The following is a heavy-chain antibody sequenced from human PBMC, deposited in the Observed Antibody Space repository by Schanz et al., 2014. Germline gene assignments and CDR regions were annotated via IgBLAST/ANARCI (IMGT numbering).Heavy chain of an antibody. CDR1: GFTFRGYA. CDR2: VPFDGSQK. J-gene: IGHJ4*02. Sequence: VQLLESGGGLVQPGGSLRLSCAASGFTFRGYAMSWLRQAPGKGLEWVAFVPFDGSQKFYADSVKGRFTISRDNSKNTVYLQLNSLRAEDTAVYYCARDFHGYGPHLDYWGQGSLVTVSS. V-gene: IGHV3-30*04. CDR3: ARDFHGYGPHLDY. D-gene: IGHD5-12*01.